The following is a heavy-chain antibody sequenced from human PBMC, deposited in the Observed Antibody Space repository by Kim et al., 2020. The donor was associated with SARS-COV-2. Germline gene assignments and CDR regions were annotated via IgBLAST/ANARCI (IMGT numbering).Heavy chain of an antibody. Sequence: GGSLRLSCAASGFTVSSNYMSWVRQAPGKGLEWVSVIYSGGSTYYADSVKGRFTISRDNSKNTLYLQMNSLRAEDTAVYYCARVIGGYSYGSLGGMDVWGQGTTVTVSS. CDR3: ARVIGGYSYGSLGGMDV. CDR2: IYSGGST. CDR1: GFTVSSNY. J-gene: IGHJ6*02. V-gene: IGHV3-53*01. D-gene: IGHD5-18*01.